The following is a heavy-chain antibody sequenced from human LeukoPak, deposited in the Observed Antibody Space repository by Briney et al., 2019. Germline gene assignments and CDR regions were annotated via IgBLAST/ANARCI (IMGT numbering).Heavy chain of an antibody. CDR3: AGDGPRYWSGGICYSDH. J-gene: IGHJ4*02. V-gene: IGHV1-18*01. Sequence: ASVQFSSQASAYTFTRNGITWVRQAPGQGLGWMGWLTAHNDNTKYTQKLQGRVTMTTDTSTNTTYLELKCMTSDDTAVYYCAGDGPRYWSGGICYSDHWGQGTLVTVSS. CDR1: AYTFTRNG. D-gene: IGHD2-15*01. CDR2: LTAHNDNT.